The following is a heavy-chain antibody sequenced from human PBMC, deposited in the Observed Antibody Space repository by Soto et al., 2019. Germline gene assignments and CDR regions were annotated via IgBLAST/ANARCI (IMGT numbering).Heavy chain of an antibody. CDR2: INTGNGNT. J-gene: IGHJ4*02. V-gene: IGHV1-3*04. D-gene: IGHD3-22*01. Sequence: QVQLVPSGAEVKKPGASMRVSCRTSGYTFTSHFIHWVRQAPGQGLEWMGWINTGNGNTRYSETFAGRVTITRDTSANTVYMELSSLRSEDTAVYYCARDRYYYYDTSGYFSYWGQGTLVTVSS. CDR1: GYTFTSHF. CDR3: ARDRYYYYDTSGYFSY.